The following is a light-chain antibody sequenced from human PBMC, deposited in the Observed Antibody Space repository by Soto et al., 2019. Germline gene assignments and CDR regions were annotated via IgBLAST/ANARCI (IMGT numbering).Light chain of an antibody. V-gene: IGKV3-15*01. CDR1: QSVSGN. J-gene: IGKJ4*01. CDR2: GAS. Sequence: EIVMTQSPATLSFSPGERATLSCRASQSVSGNLDWYQQKPGQAPRLLIYGASTRATGIPARFSGSGSGTEFTLTISSLQSEDFAVYYCQQYNNWPLTFGGGTKVEIK. CDR3: QQYNNWPLT.